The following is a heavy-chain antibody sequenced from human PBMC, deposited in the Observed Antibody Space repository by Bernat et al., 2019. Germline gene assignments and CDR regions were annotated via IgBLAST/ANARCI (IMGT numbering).Heavy chain of an antibody. CDR2: ISYDGSNK. D-gene: IGHD6-19*01. J-gene: IGHJ6*03. Sequence: QVQLVESGGGVVQPGRSLRLSCAASGFTFSSYAMHWVRQAPGKGLEWVAVISYDGSNKYYADSVKGRFTISRDNSKNTLYLQMNSLRAEDTAVYYWARDALQQWLAPYYYYYYYMDVWGKGTTVTVSS. CDR3: ARDALQQWLAPYYYYYYYMDV. CDR1: GFTFSSYA. V-gene: IGHV3-30-3*01.